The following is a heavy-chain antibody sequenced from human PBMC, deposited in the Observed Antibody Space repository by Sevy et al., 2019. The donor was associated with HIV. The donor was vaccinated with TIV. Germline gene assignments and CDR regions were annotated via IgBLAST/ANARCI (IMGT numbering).Heavy chain of an antibody. V-gene: IGHV4-34*01. D-gene: IGHD3-22*01. CDR1: GGSFSGYY. Sequence: SDTLSLTCAVYGGSFSGYYWSWIRQPPGKGLEWIGEINHSGSTNYNPSLKSRVTISVDTSKNQFSLKLSSMTAADTAVYYCARGTGDSSGYYYFDYWGQGTLVTVSS. J-gene: IGHJ4*02. CDR2: INHSGST. CDR3: ARGTGDSSGYYYFDY.